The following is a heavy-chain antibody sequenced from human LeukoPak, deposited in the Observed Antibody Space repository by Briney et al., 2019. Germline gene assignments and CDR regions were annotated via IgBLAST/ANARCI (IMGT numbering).Heavy chain of an antibody. D-gene: IGHD3-10*01. CDR2: IRRTANGYAT. CDR1: GFTFSGSA. J-gene: IGHJ4*02. CDR3: TGNYYGSGSYADFDY. Sequence: PGGSLRLSCAASGFTFSGSALHWVRQASGKGLGWVGRIRRTANGYATAYAASVKGRFTISRDDSKNTAYLQMDSLKTEDTAVYYCTGNYYGSGSYADFDYWGQGTLVTVSS. V-gene: IGHV3-73*01.